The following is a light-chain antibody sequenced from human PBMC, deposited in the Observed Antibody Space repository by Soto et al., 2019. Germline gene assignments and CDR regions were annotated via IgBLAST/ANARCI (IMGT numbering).Light chain of an antibody. V-gene: IGLV2-8*01. J-gene: IGLJ2*01. CDR1: SSDVGGSNF. Sequence: QSVLTQPPSASGSPGQSVTISCTGTSSDVGGSNFVSWYQQHPGKAPKLMISEVSKRPSGVPARFSGSKSGNTASLTVSGLQADDEADYYCSAYAGRNSLVFGGGTKLTVL. CDR3: SAYAGRNSLV. CDR2: EVS.